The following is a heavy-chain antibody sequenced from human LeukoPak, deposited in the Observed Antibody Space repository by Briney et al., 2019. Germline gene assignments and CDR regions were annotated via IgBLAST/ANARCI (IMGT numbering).Heavy chain of an antibody. D-gene: IGHD3-10*01. CDR1: GFTFSSYW. CDR2: IKQDGSEK. V-gene: IGHV3-7*03. Sequence: GGSLRLSCAASGFTFSSYWMSWVRQAPGKGLEWVANIKQDGSEKYYVDSVKGRFTISRDNAKNSLYLQMNSLRAEDTALYYCAKGSSYGPGGYYYYMDVWGKGTTVTVSS. J-gene: IGHJ6*03. CDR3: AKGSSYGPGGYYYYMDV.